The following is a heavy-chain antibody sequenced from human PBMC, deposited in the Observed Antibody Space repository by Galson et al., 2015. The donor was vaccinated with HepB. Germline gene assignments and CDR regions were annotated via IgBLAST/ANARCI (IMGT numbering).Heavy chain of an antibody. CDR2: FDPEDGET. Sequence: SLKVSCKVSGYTLTELSMHWVRQAPGKGLEWMGGFDPEDGETIYAQKFQGRVTMTEDTSTDTAYMELSSLRSEDTAVYYCATVPRDDSSGYYYIHWGQGTLVTVSS. CDR3: ATVPRDDSSGYYYIH. J-gene: IGHJ4*02. V-gene: IGHV1-24*01. D-gene: IGHD3-22*01. CDR1: GYTLTELS.